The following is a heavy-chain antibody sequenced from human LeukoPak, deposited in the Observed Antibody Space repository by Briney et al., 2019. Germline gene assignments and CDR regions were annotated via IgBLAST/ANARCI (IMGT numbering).Heavy chain of an antibody. CDR3: ARDLMPIAVAGTGYDY. CDR1: GFTFSSYW. CDR2: IKQDGSEK. J-gene: IGHJ4*02. Sequence: GGSLRLSCAASGFTFSSYWMGWVRQAPGKGLEWVANIKQDGSEKFYVDSVKGRFTISRDNAKNSLFLQMNSLRAEDTAVYYCARDLMPIAVAGTGYDYWGQGTLVTVSS. D-gene: IGHD6-19*01. V-gene: IGHV3-7*01.